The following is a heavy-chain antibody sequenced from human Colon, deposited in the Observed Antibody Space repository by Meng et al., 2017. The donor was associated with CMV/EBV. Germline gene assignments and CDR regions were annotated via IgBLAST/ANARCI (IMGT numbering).Heavy chain of an antibody. V-gene: IGHV1-69*02. CDR1: GGTFTSYS. Sequence: SVKVSCKAPGGTFTSYSILWVRQAPGQGLEWLGRIIPMVDMENYAQTLEGRLSITADKSTTTAYMELSSLRVDDTAVYYCARARHSGIGQYDYHYHGLDLWGQGTLVTVSS. CDR3: ARARHSGIGQYDYHYHGLDL. CDR2: IIPMVDME. J-gene: IGHJ6*02. D-gene: IGHD3-16*01.